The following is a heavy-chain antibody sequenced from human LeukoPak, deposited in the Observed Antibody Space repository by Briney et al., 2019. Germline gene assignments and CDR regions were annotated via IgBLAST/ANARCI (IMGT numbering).Heavy chain of an antibody. Sequence: SETLSLTCTVSGGSISSGGYYWSWIRQPPGKGLEWIGEINHSGSTNYNPSLKSRVTISVDTSKNQFSLKLSSVTAADTAVYYCARGHTGYWGQGTLVTVSS. CDR2: INHSGST. D-gene: IGHD1-14*01. J-gene: IGHJ4*02. CDR3: ARGHTGY. CDR1: GGSISSGGYY. V-gene: IGHV4-39*07.